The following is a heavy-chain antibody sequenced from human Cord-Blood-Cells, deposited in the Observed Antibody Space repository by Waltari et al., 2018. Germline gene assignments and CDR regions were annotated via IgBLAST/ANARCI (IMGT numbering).Heavy chain of an antibody. CDR3: ARDEYCSSTSCYHDAFDI. D-gene: IGHD2-2*01. J-gene: IGHJ3*02. Sequence: QVQLQESGPGLVKPSETLSLPCTVPGYSISSGYYWGWLRQPPGKGLECIGSIYHSGSTYYNPSLKSRVTISVDTSKNQFSLKLSSVTAADTAVYYCARDEYCSSTSCYHDAFDIWGQGTMVTVSS. CDR2: IYHSGST. CDR1: GYSISSGYY. V-gene: IGHV4-38-2*02.